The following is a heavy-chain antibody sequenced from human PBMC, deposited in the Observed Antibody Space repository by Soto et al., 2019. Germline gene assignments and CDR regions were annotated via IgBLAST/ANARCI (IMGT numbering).Heavy chain of an antibody. Sequence: PSETLSLTCTVSGGSISSYYWSWIRQPPGKGLEWIGYIYYSGSTNYNPSLKSRVTISVDTSKNQFSLKLSPVTAADTAVYYCARVDYDFWSGSGGGFDYWGQGTLVTVSS. CDR3: ARVDYDFWSGSGGGFDY. CDR2: IYYSGST. V-gene: IGHV4-59*01. J-gene: IGHJ4*02. CDR1: GGSISSYY. D-gene: IGHD3-3*01.